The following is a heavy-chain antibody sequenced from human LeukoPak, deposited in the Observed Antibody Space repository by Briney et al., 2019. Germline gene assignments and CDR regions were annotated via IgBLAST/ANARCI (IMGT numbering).Heavy chain of an antibody. V-gene: IGHV3-9*01. CDR2: ISWNSGSI. D-gene: IGHD1-26*01. CDR3: AREIRGYSYFDY. CDR1: GFTFDDYA. Sequence: GGSLRLSCAASGFTFDDYAMHWVRQAPGKGLEWVSGISWNSGSIGYADSVKGRFTISRDNAKNSLYLQMNSLRAEDTAVYYCAREIRGYSYFDYWGQGTLVTVSS. J-gene: IGHJ4*02.